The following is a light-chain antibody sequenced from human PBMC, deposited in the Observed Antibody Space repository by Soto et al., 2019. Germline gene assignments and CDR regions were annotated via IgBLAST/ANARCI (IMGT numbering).Light chain of an antibody. CDR3: QQYGSSSIT. CDR2: SAS. V-gene: IGKV1-27*01. J-gene: IGKJ5*01. CDR1: QGISSY. Sequence: DIQLTQSPSSLSASVGDRVTIACRVSQGISSYLNWYRQKPGKVPKLLIYSASNLQSGVPSRFSGSGSGTDFTLTISGLEPEDFAVYYCQQYGSSSITFGQGTRLEIK.